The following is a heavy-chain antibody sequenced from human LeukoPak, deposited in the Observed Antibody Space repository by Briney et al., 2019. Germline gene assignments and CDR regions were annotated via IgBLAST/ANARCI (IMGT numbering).Heavy chain of an antibody. V-gene: IGHV3-33*06. D-gene: IGHD3-3*01. CDR2: IWYDGSNK. CDR1: GFTFSSYG. J-gene: IGHJ4*02. Sequence: PGGSLRLSWAASGFTFSSYGMHWVRQAPGKGLEWVAVIWYDGSNKYYADSVKGRFTISRDNSNNMLSRYMSSRRADDTAVYYCAKGKQYLEWLPDSWGQGTLVTVSS. CDR3: AKGKQYLEWLPDS.